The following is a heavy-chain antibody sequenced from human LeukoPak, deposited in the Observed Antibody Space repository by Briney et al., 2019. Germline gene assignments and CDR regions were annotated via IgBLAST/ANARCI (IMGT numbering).Heavy chain of an antibody. CDR2: IYSDGGT. CDR1: GFTVSGDY. D-gene: IGHD3-16*01. V-gene: IGHV3-53*01. CDR3: TRGQFDDAFDI. Sequence: SGGSLRLSCAASGFTVSGDYMNWVRQAPGKGLEWVSLIYSDGGTYYADSVKGRFTISRDNSKNTLYLQMNSLRAEDTAVYYCTRGQFDDAFDIWGQGTMVTVSS. J-gene: IGHJ3*02.